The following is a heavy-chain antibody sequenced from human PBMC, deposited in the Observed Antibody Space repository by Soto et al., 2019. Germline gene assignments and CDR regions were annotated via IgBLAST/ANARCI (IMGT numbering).Heavy chain of an antibody. J-gene: IGHJ6*04. V-gene: IGHV3-23*01. CDR3: ANPADYYYVMDV. Sequence: EVQLLESGGGLVQPGGSLRLSCAASGFTFGSYAMSWVRQAPGKGLEWVSTISGNGVSTYYADSVKGRFTISRDNSRNTLFLQLNSLRAEDTAVYYCANPADYYYVMDVWGKGTPVTVSS. CDR1: GFTFGSYA. CDR2: ISGNGVST.